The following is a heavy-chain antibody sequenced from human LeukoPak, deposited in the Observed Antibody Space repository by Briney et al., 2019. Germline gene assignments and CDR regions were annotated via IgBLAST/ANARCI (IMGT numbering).Heavy chain of an antibody. J-gene: IGHJ5*02. CDR2: IYYDDSDT. CDR3: ARLYCGRTSGDGLGVLKWCDP. Sequence: GESLKIFCKGSGYLLTRYWNGWVSQRPAKSLVWRVNIYYDDSDTRYSLSFQGKVSISADKSSTTAYLQWSRLKASDTARYYCARLYCGRTSGDGLGVLKWCDPWGQGTLVTVSS. D-gene: IGHD2-2*01. V-gene: IGHV5-51*01. CDR1: GYLLTRYW.